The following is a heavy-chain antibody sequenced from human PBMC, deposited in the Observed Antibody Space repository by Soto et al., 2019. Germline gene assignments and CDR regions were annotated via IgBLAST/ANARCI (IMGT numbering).Heavy chain of an antibody. J-gene: IGHJ6*02. D-gene: IGHD1-1*01. Sequence: SETLSLTCTVSGGSISSGGYYWSWIRQHPGKGLEWIGYIYYSGSTYYNPSLKSRVTISVDTSKNQFSLKLSSVTAADTAVYYCARVASPTRRRYYYYGMDVWGQGTTVTVSS. CDR2: IYYSGST. CDR3: ARVASPTRRRYYYYGMDV. CDR1: GGSISSGGYY. V-gene: IGHV4-31*03.